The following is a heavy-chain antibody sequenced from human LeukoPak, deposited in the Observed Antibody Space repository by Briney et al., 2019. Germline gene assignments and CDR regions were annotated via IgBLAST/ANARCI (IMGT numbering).Heavy chain of an antibody. CDR1: GGSISSYY. D-gene: IGHD6-13*01. J-gene: IGHJ4*02. CDR3: ARVFSSSWYYFDY. Sequence: SKTLSLTCTVSGGSISSYYWSWIRQHPGKGLEWIGYIYSSGSAYYNASLESRVGISLDTSKNQFSLKLHSMTAADTAVYYCARVFSSSWYYFDYWGRGTLVTVSS. CDR2: IYSSGSA. V-gene: IGHV4-31*03.